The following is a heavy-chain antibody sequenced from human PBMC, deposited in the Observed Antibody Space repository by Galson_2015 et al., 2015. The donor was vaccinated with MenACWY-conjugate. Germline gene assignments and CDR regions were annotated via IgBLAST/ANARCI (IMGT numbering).Heavy chain of an antibody. V-gene: IGHV6-1*01. CDR2: TYYRSKWNI. J-gene: IGHJ6*01. D-gene: IGHD4-17*01. Sequence: CAISGDSVSSNSATWTWFRQSPAGGLEWLGRTYYRSKWNIDYAVSMKSRITINPDTSRNQFSLQLNSVTPEDAAVYYCAKYGAYVPPHNYRGVDAWGQGTTVIVSS. CDR1: GDSVSSNSAT. CDR3: AKYGAYVPPHNYRGVDA.